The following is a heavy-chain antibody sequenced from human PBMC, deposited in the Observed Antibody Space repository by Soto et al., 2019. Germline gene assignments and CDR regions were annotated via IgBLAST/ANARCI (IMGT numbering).Heavy chain of an antibody. V-gene: IGHV1-3*01. CDR3: ARTLSEGPFDY. CDR1: RYTFTSYA. Sequence: ASVKLSCKASRYTFTSYAMHWVRQAPGQRLEWMGWINAGNGNTKYSQKFQGRVTITRDTSASTAYMELSSLRSEDTAVYYCARTLSEGPFDYWGEGTLVTVSS. J-gene: IGHJ4*02. CDR2: INAGNGNT.